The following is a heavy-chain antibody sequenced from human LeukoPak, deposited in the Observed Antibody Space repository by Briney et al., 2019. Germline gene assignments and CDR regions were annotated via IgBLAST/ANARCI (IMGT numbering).Heavy chain of an antibody. J-gene: IGHJ3*02. CDR1: GYTLTELS. CDR2: FDPEDGET. V-gene: IGHV1-24*01. D-gene: IGHD2-15*01. Sequence: ASVKVSCKVSGYTLTELSMHWVRQAPGKGLEWMGGFDPEDGETIYAQKFQGRVTMTEDASTDTAYMELSSLRSEDTAVYYCATAPCSGGSCYSVQGAFDIWGQGTMVTVSS. CDR3: ATAPCSGGSCYSVQGAFDI.